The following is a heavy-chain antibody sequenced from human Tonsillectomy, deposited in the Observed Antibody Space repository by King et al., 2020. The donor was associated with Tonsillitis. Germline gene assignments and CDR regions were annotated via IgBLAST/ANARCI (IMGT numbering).Heavy chain of an antibody. Sequence: VQLVESGGVVVQPGGSLRLSCAASGFTFDDHSMHWVRQAPGKGLEWVALISWDGGSTYYADSVKGRFTISRDNSKNSLSLQMNSLRTGDTALYYCAQASRWYVGLIDYWGQGTQVTVSS. D-gene: IGHD6-13*01. J-gene: IGHJ4*02. CDR2: ISWDGGST. CDR3: AQASRWYVGLIDY. CDR1: GFTFDDHS. V-gene: IGHV3-43*01.